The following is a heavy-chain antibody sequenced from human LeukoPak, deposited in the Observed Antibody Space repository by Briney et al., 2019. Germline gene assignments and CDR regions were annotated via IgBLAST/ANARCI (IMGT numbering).Heavy chain of an antibody. CDR3: ARGQLATAMGRDYFDY. D-gene: IGHD5-18*01. CDR2: IYTIGST. Sequence: SETLSLTCTVSGGSISSYYWSWIRQPAGKGLEWIGRIYTIGSTNYNPPLKSRVSMAVDTSKNQFSLKLTSVHAADTAVYYCARGQLATAMGRDYFDYWGQGTLVTVSS. V-gene: IGHV4-4*07. CDR1: GGSISSYY. J-gene: IGHJ4*02.